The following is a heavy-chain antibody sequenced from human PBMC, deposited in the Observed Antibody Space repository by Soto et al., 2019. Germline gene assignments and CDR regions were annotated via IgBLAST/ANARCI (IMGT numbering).Heavy chain of an antibody. V-gene: IGHV4-31*03. Sequence: TLSLTCTVSGGSISSGGYYWSWIRQHPGKGLEWIGYIYYSGSTYYNPSLKSRVTISVDTSKNQFSLKLSSVTAEDTAVYYCAKSITSTSPYYFDYWGQGTLVTVSS. J-gene: IGHJ4*02. D-gene: IGHD2-2*01. CDR2: IYYSGST. CDR1: GGSISSGGYY. CDR3: AKSITSTSPYYFDY.